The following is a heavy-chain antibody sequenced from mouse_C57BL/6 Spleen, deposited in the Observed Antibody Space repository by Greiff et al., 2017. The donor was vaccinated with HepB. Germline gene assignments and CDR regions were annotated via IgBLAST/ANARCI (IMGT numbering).Heavy chain of an antibody. Sequence: QVQLQQSGAELVRPGTSVKVPCKASGYAFTNYLIEWVKQRPGQGLEWIGVINPGSGGTNYNEKFKGKATLTADKSSSTAYMQLSSLTSEDSAVYFCARWGWDVYWYFDVWGTGTTVTVSS. V-gene: IGHV1-54*01. CDR2: INPGSGGT. CDR3: ARWGWDVYWYFDV. CDR1: GYAFTNYL. D-gene: IGHD4-1*01. J-gene: IGHJ1*03.